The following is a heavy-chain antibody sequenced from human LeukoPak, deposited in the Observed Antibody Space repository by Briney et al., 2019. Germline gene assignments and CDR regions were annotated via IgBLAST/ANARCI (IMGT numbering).Heavy chain of an antibody. D-gene: IGHD2-2*02. Sequence: GGSLRLSCAASGFTFSSYWMSWVRQAPGKGLEWVANIKQDGSEKYYVDSVKGRFTISRDNAKNSLYLQMNSLRAEDTAVYYCARAGCSSTSCYKWYYYYYMDVWGKGTTVTVSS. CDR2: IKQDGSEK. J-gene: IGHJ6*03. CDR3: ARAGCSSTSCYKWYYYYYMDV. V-gene: IGHV3-7*01. CDR1: GFTFSSYW.